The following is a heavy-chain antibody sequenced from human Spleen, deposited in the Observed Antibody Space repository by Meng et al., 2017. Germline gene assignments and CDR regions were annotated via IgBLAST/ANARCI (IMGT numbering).Heavy chain of an antibody. Sequence: GESLKISCAASGFMLSSYAMSWVRQAPGKGLEWVSGISYGGDSRYSADSVKGRFTISKDYSKNTLYLQMNRLRDDDTALYYCARGKCGGGTCYILDYWGQGVLVTVSS. CDR2: ISYGGDSR. V-gene: IGHV3-23*01. D-gene: IGHD2-21*01. CDR3: ARGKCGGGTCYILDY. J-gene: IGHJ4*02. CDR1: GFMLSSYA.